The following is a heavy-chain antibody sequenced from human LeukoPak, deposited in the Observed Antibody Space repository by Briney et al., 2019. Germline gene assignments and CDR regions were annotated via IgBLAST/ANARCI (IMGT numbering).Heavy chain of an antibody. CDR2: IWFDGGKI. CDR3: ARDFTNIRGGGYFDN. CDR1: GFTFSSHG. D-gene: IGHD2/OR15-2a*01. Sequence: PGGSLRLSCAASGFTFSSHGMHWLRQTPGKGLEWVAVIWFDGGKIYYADSVKGRFTISRDNSKNTLYLQMNSLRAEDTAVYHCARDFTNIRGGGYFDNWGQGTLVTVSS. J-gene: IGHJ4*02. V-gene: IGHV3-33*01.